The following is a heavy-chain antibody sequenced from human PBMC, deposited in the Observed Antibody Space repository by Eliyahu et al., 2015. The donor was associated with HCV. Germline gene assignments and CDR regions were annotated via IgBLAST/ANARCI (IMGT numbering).Heavy chain of an antibody. CDR2: ISWNSGSI. D-gene: IGHD3-22*01. Sequence: WVRQAPGKGLEWVSGISWNSGSIGYADSVKGRFTISRDNAKNSLYLQMNSLRAEDTALYYCAKDIFTIVGIDAFDIWGQGTMVTVSS. J-gene: IGHJ3*02. CDR3: AKDIFTIVGIDAFDI. V-gene: IGHV3-9*01.